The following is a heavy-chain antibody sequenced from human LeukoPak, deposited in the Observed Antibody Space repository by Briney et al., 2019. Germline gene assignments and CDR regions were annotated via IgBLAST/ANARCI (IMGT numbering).Heavy chain of an antibody. D-gene: IGHD1-1*01. CDR3: ASSPGGTAAFDI. V-gene: IGHV4-59*01. CDR2: IYNSGST. J-gene: IGHJ3*02. CDR1: GGSISSYY. Sequence: KPSETLSLTCTVSGGSISSYYWSWIRQPPGKGLEWIAYIYNSGSTNYNPSLKSRVTISVDTSKNQFSLKLSSVTAADTAVYYCASSPGGTAAFDIWGRGTMVTVSS.